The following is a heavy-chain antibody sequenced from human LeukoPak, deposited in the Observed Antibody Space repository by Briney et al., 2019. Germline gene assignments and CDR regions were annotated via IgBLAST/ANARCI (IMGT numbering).Heavy chain of an antibody. CDR1: GGSFSGYY. J-gene: IGHJ3*02. CDR3: ARGRPRRAFDI. Sequence: PSETLSLTCAVYGGSFSGYYWSWIRQPQGKGLEWIGEINHSGSTNYNPSLKSRVTISVDTSKNQFSLKLSSVTAADTAVYYCARGRPRRAFDIWGQGTMVTVSS. CDR2: INHSGST. V-gene: IGHV4-34*01.